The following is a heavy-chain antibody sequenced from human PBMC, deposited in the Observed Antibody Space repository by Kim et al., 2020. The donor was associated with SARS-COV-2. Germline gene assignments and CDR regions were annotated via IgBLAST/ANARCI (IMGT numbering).Heavy chain of an antibody. CDR2: ISHDGSTK. CDR1: GFTFSNYA. CDR3: ARDYVDERFDY. D-gene: IGHD3-16*01. Sequence: GGSLRLSCAASGFTFSNYAMHWVRQAPGKGLDWVGVISHDGSTKYYGDSAKGRFTISRDNSKNTLYLQMDRLRLDDTAIYYCARDYVDERFDYWGQGTLVTVPS. J-gene: IGHJ4*02. V-gene: IGHV3-30-3*01.